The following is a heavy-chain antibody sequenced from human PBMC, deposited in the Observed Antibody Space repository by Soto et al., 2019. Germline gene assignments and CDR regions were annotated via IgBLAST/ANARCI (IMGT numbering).Heavy chain of an antibody. CDR3: GSDRRATGTSDAFDI. CDR1: GVSMTSSDW. Sequence: QVQLQESGPGLVKSSETLSLTCGVSGVSMTSSDWWSWVRHPPGKGLEWIGEVYHSGVTSYNPSREVRVTISLDKSNHQFSLRLTSATAADTAPYYGGSDRRATGTSDAFDIWSPGTMVTVSS. J-gene: IGHJ3*02. CDR2: VYHSGVT. D-gene: IGHD1-1*01. V-gene: IGHV4-4*02.